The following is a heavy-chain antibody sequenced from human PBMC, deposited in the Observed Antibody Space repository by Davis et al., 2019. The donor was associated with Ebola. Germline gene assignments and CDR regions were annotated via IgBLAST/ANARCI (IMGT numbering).Heavy chain of an antibody. CDR3: ARSYGAAPFDY. CDR1: GGSISPYY. Sequence: MPSETLSLTCTVSGGSISPYYWSWIRQPPGKGLEWIGYIYYSGSTTYNLSLKGPVAISVDTSKNQFSLKLSSVTAADTAVYYCARSYGAAPFDYWGQGTLVTVSS. CDR2: IYYSGST. J-gene: IGHJ4*02. D-gene: IGHD4/OR15-4a*01. V-gene: IGHV4-59*08.